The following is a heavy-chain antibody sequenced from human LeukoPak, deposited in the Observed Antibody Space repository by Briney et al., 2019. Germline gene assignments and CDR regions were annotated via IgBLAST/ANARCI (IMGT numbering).Heavy chain of an antibody. V-gene: IGHV4-59*01. CDR3: ARHGGSYTSDF. D-gene: IGHD1-26*01. CDR1: GGSIGTYY. CDR2: MYDSGST. Sequence: SETLSLSCTVSGGSIGTYYWSWVRQPPGKGLELVGYMYDSGSTNYNPSLKSRVTISVDTSKNQFSLRLTSVTAADTAVYYCARHGGSYTSDFWGQGLLVTVSS. J-gene: IGHJ4*02.